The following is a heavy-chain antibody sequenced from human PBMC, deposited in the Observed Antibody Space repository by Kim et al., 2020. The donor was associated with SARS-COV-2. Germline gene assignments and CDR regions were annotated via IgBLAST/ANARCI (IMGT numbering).Heavy chain of an antibody. CDR3: ARVSSSWYLPSNYYGMDV. Sequence: SGPTLVNPTQTLTLTCTFSGFSLSTSGMCVSWIRQPPGKALEWLAHIDWDDDKYYSTSLKTRLTISKDTSKNQVVLTMTNMDPVDTATYYCARVSSSWYLPSNYYGMDVWGQGTTVTVSS. CDR1: GFSLSTSGMC. V-gene: IGHV2-70*01. CDR2: IDWDDDK. J-gene: IGHJ6*02. D-gene: IGHD6-13*01.